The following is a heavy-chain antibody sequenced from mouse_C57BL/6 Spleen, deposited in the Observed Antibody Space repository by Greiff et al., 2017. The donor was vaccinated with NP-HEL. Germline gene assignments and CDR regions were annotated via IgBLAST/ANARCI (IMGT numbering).Heavy chain of an antibody. CDR2: ILPGSGST. D-gene: IGHD1-1*01. CDR3: ASITTVVATDYWYFDV. Sequence: VQLQQSGAELMKPGASVKLSCTATGYTFTGYWIEWVKQRPGHGLEWIGEILPGSGSTNYNEKFTGKATFTADTSSNTAYMQLSSLTTEDSAIYYCASITTVVATDYWYFDVWGTGTTVTVSS. CDR1: GYTFTGYW. J-gene: IGHJ1*03. V-gene: IGHV1-9*01.